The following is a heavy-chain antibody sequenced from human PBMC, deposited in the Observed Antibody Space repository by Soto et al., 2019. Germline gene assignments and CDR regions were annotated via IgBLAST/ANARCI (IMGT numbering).Heavy chain of an antibody. D-gene: IGHD3-9*01. CDR1: GYSFSSYW. V-gene: IGHV5-51*01. CDR3: ARNSLTGYYNYYYGMDV. Sequence: GESLKISCKSSGYSFSSYWIAGVRLMPGKGLEWMGSIYPDDSDTKYSPSFQGQVTISADKSISAAYLQWSSLKASDTAIYYCARNSLTGYYNYYYGMDVWGQGTTVTVSS. CDR2: IYPDDSDT. J-gene: IGHJ6*02.